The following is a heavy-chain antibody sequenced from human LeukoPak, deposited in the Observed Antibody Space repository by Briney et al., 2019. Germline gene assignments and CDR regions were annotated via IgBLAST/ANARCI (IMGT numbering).Heavy chain of an antibody. Sequence: VSVKVSCKASGYTFTSYAIHWVRQAPGQGLEWMGIINPSGGSTSYAQKFQGRVTMTRDTSTSTVYMELSSLRSEDTAVYYCARGYYDSSGYYLRGVDYWGQGTLVTVSS. CDR2: INPSGGST. V-gene: IGHV1-46*01. CDR1: GYTFTSYA. CDR3: ARGYYDSSGYYLRGVDY. J-gene: IGHJ4*02. D-gene: IGHD3-22*01.